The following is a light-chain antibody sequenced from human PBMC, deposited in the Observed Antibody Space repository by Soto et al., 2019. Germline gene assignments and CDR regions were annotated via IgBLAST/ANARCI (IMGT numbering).Light chain of an antibody. CDR2: DAS. CDR1: QSVSSSY. Sequence: EIVLTQSPGTLSLSPGERATLSCRASQSVSSSYLAWYQQKPGQAPRLLIYDASSRATGIPDRFSGSGSGADFTLTINRLEPEDFAVYFCQQYGRTPLTFGGGTKVDI. V-gene: IGKV3-20*01. CDR3: QQYGRTPLT. J-gene: IGKJ4*01.